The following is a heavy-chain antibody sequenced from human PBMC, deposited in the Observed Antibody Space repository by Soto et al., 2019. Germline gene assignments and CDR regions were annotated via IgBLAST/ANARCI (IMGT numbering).Heavy chain of an antibody. Sequence: PSETLSLTCTVSGDSLTRNYWSWIRQPPGKGLEWLAYIHNGRSTNYNPSLMSRVSISLDTSKSQFSLNLNSVTAADTAVYYCARTLSGVFDKWGQGTLVTVSS. CDR1: GDSLTRNY. J-gene: IGHJ4*02. CDR3: ARTLSGVFDK. V-gene: IGHV4-59*01. CDR2: IHNGRST.